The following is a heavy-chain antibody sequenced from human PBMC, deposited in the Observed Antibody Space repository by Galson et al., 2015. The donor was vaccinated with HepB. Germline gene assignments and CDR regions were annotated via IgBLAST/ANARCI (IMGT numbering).Heavy chain of an antibody. J-gene: IGHJ4*02. D-gene: IGHD6-13*01. Sequence: SLRFSCAASGFTFSTYGMHWVRQAPGKGLEYVSGINSNGGGTYYANSVKGRFTISRDNSKNTLYLQMGRRRAEDMAVYYCARGPIAAAPFYFDYWGQGTLVTVSS. CDR3: ARGPIAAAPFYFDY. V-gene: IGHV3-64*01. CDR1: GFTFSTYG. CDR2: INSNGGGT.